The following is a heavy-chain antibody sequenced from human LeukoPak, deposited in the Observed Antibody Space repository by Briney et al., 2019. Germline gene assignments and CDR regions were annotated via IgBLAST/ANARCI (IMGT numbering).Heavy chain of an antibody. Sequence: PSETLSLTCTVSGGSISSYYWNWIRRPPGKGLEWIGYMFYSGTTNYNPSLKSRVTISIDTSKNQFSLKLTSVTAADTAVYYCARGDIVATIGYFDPWGQGTLVTVSS. V-gene: IGHV4-59*01. J-gene: IGHJ5*02. CDR1: GGSISSYY. CDR2: MFYSGTT. CDR3: ARGDIVATIGYFDP. D-gene: IGHD5-12*01.